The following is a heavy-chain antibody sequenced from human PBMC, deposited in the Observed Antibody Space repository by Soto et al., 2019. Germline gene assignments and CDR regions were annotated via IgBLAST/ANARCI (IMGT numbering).Heavy chain of an antibody. Sequence: EVQLVQSGGGLVQPGGSLKLSCSASGFTFSGSDIHWVRQASGRGLEWLGRSRSKPNNFATVYGESVRGRVAFSRDDSQNKAYLQLNSLKSDDTAVYYCARPFSWSYGMDAWGLGTTVTVS. CDR2: SRSKPNNFAT. CDR1: GFTFSGSD. CDR3: ARPFSWSYGMDA. J-gene: IGHJ6*02. V-gene: IGHV3-73*02. D-gene: IGHD3-3*01.